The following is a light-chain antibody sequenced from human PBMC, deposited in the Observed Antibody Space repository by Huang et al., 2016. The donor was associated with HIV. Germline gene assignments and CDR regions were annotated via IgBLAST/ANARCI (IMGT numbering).Light chain of an antibody. CDR1: QSISADY. CDR3: QQYAGSPWT. V-gene: IGKV3-20*01. Sequence: EIVLTQSPGTLSLSPGERATLSCRARQSISADYLAWYQQKPGQAPSLLIYAAASTATGIPDRFSGSGAGTDFTLTIDRLEPEDFAVYFCQQYAGSPWTFGQGTKVEIK. J-gene: IGKJ1*01. CDR2: AAA.